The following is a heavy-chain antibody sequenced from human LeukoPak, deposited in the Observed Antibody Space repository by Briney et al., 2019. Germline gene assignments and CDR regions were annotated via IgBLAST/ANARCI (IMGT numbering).Heavy chain of an antibody. CDR1: GRSISSYY. V-gene: IGHV4-59*01. Sequence: SETLSPTCTVSGRSISSYYWSWIRQPPGKGLEWIGYIYYSGSTNYKPSVKSRVTIPVDTSKNQFSLKLSSVTAADTAVYYCARGGYYGSGNDFRFDPWGQGTLVTVSS. CDR3: ARGGYYGSGNDFRFDP. CDR2: IYYSGST. J-gene: IGHJ5*02. D-gene: IGHD3-10*01.